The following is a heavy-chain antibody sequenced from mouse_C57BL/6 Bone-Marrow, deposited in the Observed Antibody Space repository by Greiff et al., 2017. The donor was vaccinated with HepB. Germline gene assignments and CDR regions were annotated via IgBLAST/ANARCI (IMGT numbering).Heavy chain of an antibody. D-gene: IGHD2-3*01. Sequence: VHVKQSGTVLARPGASVKMSCKTSGYTFTSYWMHWVKQRPGQGLEWIGAIYPGNSDTSYNQKFKGKAKLTAVTSASTAYMELSSLTSEDSAVYYCTRGRWLLGALDFDYWGQGTTLTVSS. CDR1: GYTFTSYW. J-gene: IGHJ2*01. CDR2: IYPGNSDT. CDR3: TRGRWLLGALDFDY. V-gene: IGHV1-5*01.